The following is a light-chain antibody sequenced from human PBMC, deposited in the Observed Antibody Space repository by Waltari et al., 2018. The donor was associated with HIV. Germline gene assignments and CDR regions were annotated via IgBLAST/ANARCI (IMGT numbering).Light chain of an antibody. CDR3: VGWDSRLIGYV. J-gene: IGLJ1*01. CDR2: KDT. Sequence: QSVLTQPPSASGTPGQRVTISCSGSSSNIENDNVYWYQQLTGAAPRLLIYKDTQRPSGVPDRFTGSKAGTSASLSISGLRSEDEADYYCVGWDSRLIGYVCGSGTKVTVL. CDR1: SSNIENDN. V-gene: IGLV1-47*01.